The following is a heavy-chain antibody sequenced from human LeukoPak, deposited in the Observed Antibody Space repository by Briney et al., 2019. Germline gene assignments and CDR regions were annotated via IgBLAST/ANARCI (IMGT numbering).Heavy chain of an antibody. J-gene: IGHJ4*02. CDR3: AKMTGRGGSRFDY. Sequence: GGSLRLSCAASGFTFSSYAMSWVRQAPGKGLEWVSAISGSGGATYYADSVKGRFTISRDNSKNTLYVQMNSLRAEDTAVYYCAKMTGRGGSRFDYWGQGTLVTVSS. CDR2: ISGSGGAT. V-gene: IGHV3-23*01. D-gene: IGHD2-15*01. CDR1: GFTFSSYA.